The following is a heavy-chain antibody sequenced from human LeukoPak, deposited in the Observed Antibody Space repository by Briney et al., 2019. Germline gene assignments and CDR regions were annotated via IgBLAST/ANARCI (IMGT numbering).Heavy chain of an antibody. Sequence: GGSLRLSCAASGFTFSTYYMTWVRQAPGKGLGWVSDVSRSGAVTYYADPVKGRFTVSRDNSKNTLYLEMNSLRAADTAVYYCAKESYFDSSGYHYFDFWGQGTLVTVSS. D-gene: IGHD3-22*01. CDR2: VSRSGAVT. V-gene: IGHV3-23*01. CDR3: AKESYFDSSGYHYFDF. J-gene: IGHJ4*02. CDR1: GFTFSTYY.